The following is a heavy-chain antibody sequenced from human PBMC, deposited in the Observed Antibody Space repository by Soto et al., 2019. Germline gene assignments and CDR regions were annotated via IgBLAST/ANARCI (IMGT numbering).Heavy chain of an antibody. Sequence: EVQLLESGGGLVQPGGSLRLSCAASGFTFSSHGTSWVRQAPGKGLEWVSALSGSGDSTFYADSVKGRFTISRDNSKSTLYLQMKGLSAEDTAGYYCAKVRGAGGSKAYYYYGMDVWGQGTTVTVSS. CDR1: GFTFSSHG. J-gene: IGHJ6*02. CDR2: LSGSGDST. D-gene: IGHD3-10*01. V-gene: IGHV3-23*01. CDR3: AKVRGAGGSKAYYYYGMDV.